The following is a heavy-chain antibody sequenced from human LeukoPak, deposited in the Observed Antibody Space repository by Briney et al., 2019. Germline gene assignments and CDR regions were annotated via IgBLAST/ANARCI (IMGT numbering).Heavy chain of an antibody. Sequence: SQTLSLTCTVSGGSISSGSYYWSCIRQPAGKGLECIGRIYTSGSTNYNPSLKSRVTISVDTSKNQFSLKLSSVTAADTAVYYCARDGPWKSDVWGRGTLVTVSS. CDR3: ARDGPWKSDV. CDR2: IYTSGST. CDR1: GGSISSGSYY. J-gene: IGHJ4*02. V-gene: IGHV4-61*02. D-gene: IGHD1-1*01.